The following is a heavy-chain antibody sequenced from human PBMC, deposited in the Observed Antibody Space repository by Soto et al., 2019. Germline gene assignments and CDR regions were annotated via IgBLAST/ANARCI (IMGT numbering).Heavy chain of an antibody. CDR3: AKGAWEDYYYYGMDV. V-gene: IGHV3-23*01. CDR2: ISGSGGST. D-gene: IGHD1-26*01. CDR1: GFTFSSYA. J-gene: IGHJ6*02. Sequence: GGSLRLSCAASGFTFSSYAMSWVRQAPGKGLEWVSTISGSGGSTYYADSVKGRFTISRDNSKNSLYLQMNSLRAEDTAVYYCAKGAWEDYYYYGMDVWGQGTTVTVSS.